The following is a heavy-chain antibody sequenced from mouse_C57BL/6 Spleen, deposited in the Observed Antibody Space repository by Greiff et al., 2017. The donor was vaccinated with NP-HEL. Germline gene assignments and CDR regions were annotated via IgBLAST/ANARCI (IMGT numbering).Heavy chain of an antibody. Sequence: QVQLQQPGAELVRPGSSVKLSCKASGYTFTSYWMHWVKQRPIQGLEWIGNIDPSDSETHYNQKFKDKATLTVDKSSSTAYMQLSSLTSEDSAVYYCAGGALYCGSSYFDDWGQGTTLTVSS. CDR3: AGGALYCGSSYFDD. D-gene: IGHD1-1*01. V-gene: IGHV1-52*01. CDR2: IDPSDSET. CDR1: GYTFTSYW. J-gene: IGHJ2*01.